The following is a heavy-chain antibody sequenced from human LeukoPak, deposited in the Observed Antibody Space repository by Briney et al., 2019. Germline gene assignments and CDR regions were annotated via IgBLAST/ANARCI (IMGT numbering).Heavy chain of an antibody. V-gene: IGHV3-23*01. Sequence: GGSLRLSCAASGFTFSSYAMSWARHAPGKGLEWVSAISGSGDSTYYADSVKGRFTISRDNFKNTLYLQMNSLRAEDTAVYYSAKDGSDYGDYEAVDYWGQGTLVTVSS. CDR3: AKDGSDYGDYEAVDY. CDR2: ISGSGDST. J-gene: IGHJ4*02. D-gene: IGHD4-17*01. CDR1: GFTFSSYA.